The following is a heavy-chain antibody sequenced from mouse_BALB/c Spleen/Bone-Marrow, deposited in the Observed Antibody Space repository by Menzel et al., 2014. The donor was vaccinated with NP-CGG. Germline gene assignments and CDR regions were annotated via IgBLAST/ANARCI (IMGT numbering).Heavy chain of an antibody. CDR3: ARVYGWYFDV. D-gene: IGHD1-1*01. CDR2: INNNGGST. CDR1: GFTFSSYG. Sequence: EVQGVESGGGLVQPGGSLKLSCVASGFTFSSYGMSWVRQTPDKRLELVATINNNGGSTYYPDSVKGQFAISRDNAKNTLYLQMSSQKSEDTAMYYCARVYGWYFDVWGAGTTVTVSS. J-gene: IGHJ1*01. V-gene: IGHV5-6-3*01.